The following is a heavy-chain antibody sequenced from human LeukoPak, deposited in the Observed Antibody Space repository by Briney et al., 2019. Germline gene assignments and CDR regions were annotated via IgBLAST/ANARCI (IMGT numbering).Heavy chain of an antibody. J-gene: IGHJ4*02. V-gene: IGHV4-39*01. D-gene: IGHD2-15*01. CDR3: ASLQLLGRYYFDS. Sequence: SETLSLTCTVSGDSVTNNNYYWGWIRQPPGKGLEWIGGTYYTGSTYYNPSLKSRVTISVDMSKSQFSLRLTSVTATDTAVYYCASLQLLGRYYFDSWGQGTLVTVSS. CDR2: TYYTGST. CDR1: GDSVTNNNYY.